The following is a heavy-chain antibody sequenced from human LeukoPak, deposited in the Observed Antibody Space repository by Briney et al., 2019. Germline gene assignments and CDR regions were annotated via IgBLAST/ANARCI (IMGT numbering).Heavy chain of an antibody. CDR2: ISRSSKTI. CDR3: VRDRLQCLVLDS. D-gene: IGHD6-19*01. Sequence: GGSLRLSCAASGCTFSSHSMNWVRRAPGKGLEWVAYISRSSKTIYYADSVKGRFTISRDNDKNSLFLQMNSLRDDDTAIYYCVRDRLQCLVLDSWGQGTLVTVSS. J-gene: IGHJ4*02. V-gene: IGHV3-48*02. CDR1: GCTFSSHS.